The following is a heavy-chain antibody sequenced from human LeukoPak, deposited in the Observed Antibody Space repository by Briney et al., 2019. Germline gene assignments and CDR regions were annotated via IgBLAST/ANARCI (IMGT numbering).Heavy chain of an antibody. J-gene: IGHJ6*02. Sequence: GGSLRLSCEASGVSFQTHGVDWVRQAPGKGLEWVAFIAYDGSEKYYAEFVKGRFVISRDNSKNTLYLQMNSLRVEDTGVYYCARDWDVWGQGTTVIVSS. V-gene: IGHV3-30*02. CDR3: ARDWDV. CDR1: GVSFQTHG. CDR2: IAYDGSEK.